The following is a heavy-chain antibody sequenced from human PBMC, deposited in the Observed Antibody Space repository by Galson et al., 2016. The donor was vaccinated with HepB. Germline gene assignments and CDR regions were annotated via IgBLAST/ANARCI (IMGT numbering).Heavy chain of an antibody. J-gene: IGHJ6*02. Sequence: SLRLSCAASGFTFSNFAMHWVRQAPGKGLEYVSGISSDGGSTFYADSVKDRFTVSRDNSKNTLYLQMGSLRADDMAVYYCASPVYGDYISYYDYGMDVWGQGTTVTVSS. V-gene: IGHV3-64*02. CDR2: ISSDGGST. CDR3: ASPVYGDYISYYDYGMDV. D-gene: IGHD4-17*01. CDR1: GFTFSNFA.